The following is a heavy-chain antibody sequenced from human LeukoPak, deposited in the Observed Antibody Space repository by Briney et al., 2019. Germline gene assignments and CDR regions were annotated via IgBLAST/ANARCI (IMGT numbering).Heavy chain of an antibody. CDR1: GYTFISYG. CDR2: ISAYNGNT. J-gene: IGHJ6*02. D-gene: IGHD1-26*01. V-gene: IGHV1-18*01. Sequence: GASVKVSCKASGYTFISYGISWARQAPGQGLEWMGWISAYNGNTNYAQKLQGRVTMTTDTSTSTAYMELRSLRSDDTAVYYCARDFRRSGSYQHLDYYYGMDVWGQGTTVTVSS. CDR3: ARDFRRSGSYQHLDYYYGMDV.